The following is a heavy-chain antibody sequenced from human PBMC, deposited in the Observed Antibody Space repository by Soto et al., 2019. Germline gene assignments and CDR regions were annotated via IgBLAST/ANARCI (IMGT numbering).Heavy chain of an antibody. V-gene: IGHV4-61*01. Sequence: SETLSLTCTVSGGSVSSGSYYWIWVRQPPGKGLEWIGYISHSGSTNYNPSLKSRVTISVDTSKNQFSLKLTSVTAADTAVYYCARVYSSSLAPWGQGTLVTVSS. CDR2: ISHSGST. CDR3: ARVYSSSLAP. J-gene: IGHJ5*02. CDR1: GGSVSSGSYY. D-gene: IGHD6-6*01.